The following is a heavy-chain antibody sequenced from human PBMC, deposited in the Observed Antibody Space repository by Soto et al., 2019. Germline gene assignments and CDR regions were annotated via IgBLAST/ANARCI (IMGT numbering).Heavy chain of an antibody. D-gene: IGHD3-22*01. Sequence: PGGSLRFSCAASVFTFSSYCMHLVRQAPGKGLECVSVIWYDGSNKYYADSVKGRFTVSRDTAKNSLYLQMSGLRDEDRAVYYCAWYYYDSSGYDGMEVWGQGTTVTLSS. CDR2: IWYDGSNK. CDR1: VFTFSSYC. V-gene: IGHV3-33*01. CDR3: AWYYYDSSGYDGMEV. J-gene: IGHJ6*01.